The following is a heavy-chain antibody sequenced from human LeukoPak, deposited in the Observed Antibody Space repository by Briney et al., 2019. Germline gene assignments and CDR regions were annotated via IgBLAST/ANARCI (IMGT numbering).Heavy chain of an antibody. J-gene: IGHJ4*02. V-gene: IGHV1-69*13. CDR2: IIPIFGTA. CDR3: AKDKIVGANDY. CDR1: GGTLSSYA. Sequence: ASVKVSCKASGGTLSSYAISWVRQAPGQGLEWMGGIIPIFGTANYAQKFQGRVTITADESTSTAYMELSSLRAEDTAVYYCAKDKIVGANDYWGQGTLVTVSS. D-gene: IGHD1-26*01.